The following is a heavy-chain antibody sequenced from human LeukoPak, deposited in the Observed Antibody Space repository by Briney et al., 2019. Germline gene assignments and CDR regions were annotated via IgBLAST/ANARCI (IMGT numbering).Heavy chain of an antibody. CDR1: GGSISSGDYY. J-gene: IGHJ5*02. D-gene: IGHD2-2*02. V-gene: IGHV4-31*03. Sequence: PSETLSLTCTVSGGSISSGDYYWSWIRQHPGKGLGWIGYIYYSGSTYYNPSLKSRVTISLDTSKTQFSLKLNSVTAADTAIYYCARATDIVLVPAAIPENWFDPWGQGTLVTVSS. CDR3: ARATDIVLVPAAIPENWFDP. CDR2: IYYSGST.